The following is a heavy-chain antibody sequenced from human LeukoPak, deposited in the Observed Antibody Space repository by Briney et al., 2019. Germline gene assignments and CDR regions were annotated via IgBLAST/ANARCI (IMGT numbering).Heavy chain of an antibody. CDR3: ARDHYGGALAAAGTKDNSRIIRVHWYFDL. CDR1: GGSISSGDYY. Sequence: PSETLSLTCTVSGGSISSGDYYWSWIRQPPGKGLEWIGYIYYSGSTYYNPSLKSRVTISVDTSKNQFSLKLSSVTAADTAVYYCARDHYGGALAAAGTKDNSRIIRVHWYFDLWGRGTLVTVSS. J-gene: IGHJ2*01. V-gene: IGHV4-30-4*08. CDR2: IYYSGST. D-gene: IGHD6-13*01.